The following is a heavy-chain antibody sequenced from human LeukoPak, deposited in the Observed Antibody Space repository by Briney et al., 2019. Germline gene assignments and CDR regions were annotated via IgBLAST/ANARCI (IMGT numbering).Heavy chain of an antibody. CDR3: ARDGVWFGELLRD. J-gene: IGHJ4*02. CDR1: GFTFSNAW. Sequence: GGSLRLSCAASGFTFSNAWMSWVRQAPGKGLEWVSVIYSGGSTYYADSVKGRFTISRDNSKNTLYLQMNSLRAEDTAVYYCARDGVWFGELLRDWGQGTLVTVSS. V-gene: IGHV3-53*01. CDR2: IYSGGST. D-gene: IGHD3-10*01.